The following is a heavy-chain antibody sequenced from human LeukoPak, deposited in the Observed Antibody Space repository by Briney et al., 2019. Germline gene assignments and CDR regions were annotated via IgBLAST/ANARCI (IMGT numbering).Heavy chain of an antibody. CDR1: GFTFSTYD. V-gene: IGHV3-48*01. Sequence: PGGSLRLSCAASGFTFSTYDMNWVRQAPGKGLEWVSYISSSSRTISYADSVKGRFTISRVNAKNSLYLQMNSLRAEDTAVYYCARLRYYAMDVWGQGTTVTASS. CDR3: ARLRYYAMDV. CDR2: ISSSSRTI. J-gene: IGHJ6*02.